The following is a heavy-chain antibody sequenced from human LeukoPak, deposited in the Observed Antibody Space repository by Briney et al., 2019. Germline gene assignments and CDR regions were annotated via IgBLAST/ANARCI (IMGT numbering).Heavy chain of an antibody. CDR3: ARESFIAGALTAFDI. CDR1: GGSISSGGYY. D-gene: IGHD6-13*01. Sequence: SETLSLTCTVSGGSISSGGYYWSWIRQPPGKGLEWIGYIYHSGSTYYNPSLKSRVTISVDRSKNQFSLKLSSVTAADTALYYCARESFIAGALTAFDIWGQGTMVTVSS. CDR2: IYHSGST. J-gene: IGHJ3*02. V-gene: IGHV4-30-2*01.